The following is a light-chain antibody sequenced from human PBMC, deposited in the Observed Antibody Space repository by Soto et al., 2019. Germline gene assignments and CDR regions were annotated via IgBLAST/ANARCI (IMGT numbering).Light chain of an antibody. CDR2: DTS. J-gene: IGKJ2*01. CDR3: QHYDSLPYT. CDR1: QDITSD. V-gene: IGKV1-33*01. Sequence: DIQMTQSPSSLSASVGDRVTITCQASQDITSDLNWYQQKPGKAPKLLIYDTSNLETGVPSRFSGSGSGTDFTFTISSLQPEDIATYYCQHYDSLPYTVGQGTKVDSK.